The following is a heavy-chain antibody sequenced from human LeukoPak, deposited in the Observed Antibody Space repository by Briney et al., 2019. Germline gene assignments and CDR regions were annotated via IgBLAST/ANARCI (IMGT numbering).Heavy chain of an antibody. CDR1: GGSISGYF. V-gene: IGHV4-59*01. CDR3: ARVYDYDSSVSDAFEI. J-gene: IGHJ3*02. Sequence: SETLSLTCSVSGGSISGYFWSWIRQPPGNGLEWIGTAYYSGGTHHSRSLQSRVTISVDTSKNQFSLKLTSVTAADTAVYYCARVYDYDSSVSDAFEIWGRGTMVTVSS. CDR2: AYYSGGT. D-gene: IGHD3-22*01.